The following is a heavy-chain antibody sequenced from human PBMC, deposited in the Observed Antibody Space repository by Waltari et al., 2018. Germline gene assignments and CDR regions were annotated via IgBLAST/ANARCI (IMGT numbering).Heavy chain of an antibody. Sequence: QVQLVESGGGVVQPGGSLRLSCAASGFTFSSYGMHWVRRAPGKGLEWVAFIRYDGSNKYYADSVKGRFTISRDNSKNTLYLQMNSLRAEDTAVYYCAKPPYYDFWSGYYHYWGQGTLVTVSS. J-gene: IGHJ4*02. CDR1: GFTFSSYG. CDR3: AKPPYYDFWSGYYHY. D-gene: IGHD3-3*01. V-gene: IGHV3-30*02. CDR2: IRYDGSNK.